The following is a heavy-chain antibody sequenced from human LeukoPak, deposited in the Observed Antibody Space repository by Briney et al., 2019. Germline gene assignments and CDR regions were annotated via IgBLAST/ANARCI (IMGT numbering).Heavy chain of an antibody. CDR1: GFTFSSYE. D-gene: IGHD3-9*01. V-gene: IGHV3-48*03. CDR2: ISSSGSTI. Sequence: GGSLRLSCAASGFTFSSYEMNWVRQAPGKGLEWVSYISSSGSTIYYADSVKGRFTISRDNAKNSLYLQMNSLRAEDTAGYYCARVEILTGYSPDYWGQGTLVTVSS. J-gene: IGHJ4*02. CDR3: ARVEILTGYSPDY.